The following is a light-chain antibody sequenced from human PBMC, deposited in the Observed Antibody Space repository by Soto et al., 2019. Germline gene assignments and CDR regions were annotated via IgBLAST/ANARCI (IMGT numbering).Light chain of an antibody. CDR1: SSDVGSYNL. CDR3: SSYSSSSTLV. Sequence: QSALTQPASVSGSPGQSITISCTGTSSDVGSYNLVSWYQQHPGKAPKFMIYEVSNRPSGVSNRFSGSKSGNTASLTISGLQAEDEADYYCSSYSSSSTLVFGTGTKVTVL. J-gene: IGLJ1*01. CDR2: EVS. V-gene: IGLV2-14*02.